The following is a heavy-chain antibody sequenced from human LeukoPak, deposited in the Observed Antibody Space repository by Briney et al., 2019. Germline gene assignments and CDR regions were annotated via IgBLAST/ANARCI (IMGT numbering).Heavy chain of an antibody. Sequence: SETLSLTCTVSGGSISSGSYYWSWIRQPAGKGLEWIGRIYTSGSTNYSPSLKSRVTISVDTSKNQFSLKLSSVTAADTAVYYCARGEVVPAAYAEYFQHWGQGTLVTVSS. CDR2: IYTSGST. CDR3: ARGEVVPAAYAEYFQH. CDR1: GGSISSGSYY. J-gene: IGHJ1*01. V-gene: IGHV4-61*02. D-gene: IGHD2-2*01.